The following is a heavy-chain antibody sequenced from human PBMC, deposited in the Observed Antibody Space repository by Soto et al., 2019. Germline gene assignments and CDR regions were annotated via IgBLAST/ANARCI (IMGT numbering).Heavy chain of an antibody. CDR1: GFTFSSSW. V-gene: IGHV3-7*01. Sequence: GGSLRLSCPASGFTFSSSWMNWVRQAPGKGLEWVANIKYDGSEEYYVDSVKGRFTISRDNAKNSLYLQMNSLRAEDTAVYYCARYNNLGLWGQGTLVTVSS. CDR3: ARYNNLGL. CDR2: IKYDGSEE. J-gene: IGHJ4*02. D-gene: IGHD1-1*01.